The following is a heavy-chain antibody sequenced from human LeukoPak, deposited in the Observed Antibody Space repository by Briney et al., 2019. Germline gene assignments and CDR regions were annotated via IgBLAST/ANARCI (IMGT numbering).Heavy chain of an antibody. V-gene: IGHV3-23*01. CDR3: AKDILSDYGGNSFDY. CDR2: ISGSGGST. D-gene: IGHD4-23*01. Sequence: GGSLRLSCAASGFTFSSYAMSWVRQAPGKGLEWVSAISGSGGSTYYADSVKGRFTISRDNSKNTLYLQMNSLRAEDTALYYCAKDILSDYGGNSFDYWGQGTLVTVSS. CDR1: GFTFSSYA. J-gene: IGHJ4*02.